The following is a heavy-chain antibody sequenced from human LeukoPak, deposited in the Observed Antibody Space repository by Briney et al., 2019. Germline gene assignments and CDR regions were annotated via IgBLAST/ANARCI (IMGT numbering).Heavy chain of an antibody. J-gene: IGHJ4*02. Sequence: GASVKVSCKASGYTFTSYYMHWVRQAPGQGLEWMGIINPSGGSTSYAQKFQGRVTMTRDTSTSTVYMELRSLRSDDTAVYYCVRDYAELDYWGQGTLVTVSS. CDR1: GYTFTSYY. CDR3: VRDYAELDY. V-gene: IGHV1-46*01. CDR2: INPSGGST. D-gene: IGHD4-17*01.